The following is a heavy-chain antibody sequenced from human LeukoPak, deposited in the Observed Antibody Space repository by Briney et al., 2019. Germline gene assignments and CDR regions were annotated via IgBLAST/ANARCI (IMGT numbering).Heavy chain of an antibody. CDR2: INWNGANT. V-gene: IGHV3-20*04. CDR1: GFIFDEYG. Sequence: PGGSLRLSCAASGFIFDEYGMSWVRQAPGKGLEWVSGINWNGANTGYGDSVKGRFTISRDNTKKSLYLQMNSLRAEDTAVYYCARDRAPVSHDYSYFDYWGQGTLVTVSS. J-gene: IGHJ4*02. D-gene: IGHD4-11*01. CDR3: ARDRAPVSHDYSYFDY.